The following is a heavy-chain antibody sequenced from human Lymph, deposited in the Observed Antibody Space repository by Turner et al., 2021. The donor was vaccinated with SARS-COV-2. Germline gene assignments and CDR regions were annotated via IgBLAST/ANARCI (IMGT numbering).Heavy chain of an antibody. J-gene: IGHJ6*02. Sequence: QVQLVQSGAEVKKPGSSVKVSCKASGGTFSSSAISWVRQAPGQGLEGMGGIIPLLAIANYAQKFQGRVTIPADKSTSTAYMELSSLRSEDTAVYFCARIAAPGMGGGVHYYYYAMDVWGQGTTVTVSS. D-gene: IGHD6-13*01. CDR1: GGTFSSSA. CDR3: ARIAAPGMGGGVHYYYYAMDV. V-gene: IGHV1-69*10. CDR2: IIPLLAIA.